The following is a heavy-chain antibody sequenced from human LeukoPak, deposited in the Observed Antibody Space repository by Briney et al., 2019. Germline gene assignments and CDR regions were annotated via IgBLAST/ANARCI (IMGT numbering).Heavy chain of an antibody. CDR2: INPSGGST. V-gene: IGHV1-46*01. D-gene: IGHD1-26*01. Sequence: ASVKVSCKSSGYTFTTYYMHWVRQAPGQGLEWMGIINPSGGSTSYAQRFQGRVTVTRDMSTSTVYMELSSLRSDDTAVYYCAREESIGSYQFLHDYWGQGTLVTVSS. J-gene: IGHJ4*02. CDR3: AREESIGSYQFLHDY. CDR1: GYTFTTYY.